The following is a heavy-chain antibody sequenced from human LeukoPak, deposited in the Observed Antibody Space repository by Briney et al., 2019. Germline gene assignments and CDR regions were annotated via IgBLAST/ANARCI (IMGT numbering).Heavy chain of an antibody. CDR3: ARAGNYYDSSGYSRGAGWFDP. Sequence: SETLSLTCSVSGGSLRTYYWSWIRQPPGRGLEWVGDMYYSGNTNYNPSLKSRVTISVDTSKNQFSLKLSSVTAADTAVYYCARAGNYYDSSGYSRGAGWFDPWGQGTLVTVSS. V-gene: IGHV4-59*01. J-gene: IGHJ5*02. CDR1: GGSLRTYY. D-gene: IGHD3-22*01. CDR2: MYYSGNT.